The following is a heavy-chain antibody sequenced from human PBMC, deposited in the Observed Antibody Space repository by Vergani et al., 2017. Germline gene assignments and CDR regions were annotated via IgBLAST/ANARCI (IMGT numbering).Heavy chain of an antibody. Sequence: QVQLQQWGAGLLKPSETLSLTCAVYGGSFSGYYWSWIRQPPGKGLEWIGEINHSGSTNYNPSLKSRVTISVDTSKHQFSLKLSSGTAADTAVYYCATSGYSGGFDYLGQGTLVTVSS. CDR3: ATSGYSGGFDY. J-gene: IGHJ4*02. CDR2: INHSGST. V-gene: IGHV4-34*01. D-gene: IGHD3-22*01. CDR1: GGSFSGYY.